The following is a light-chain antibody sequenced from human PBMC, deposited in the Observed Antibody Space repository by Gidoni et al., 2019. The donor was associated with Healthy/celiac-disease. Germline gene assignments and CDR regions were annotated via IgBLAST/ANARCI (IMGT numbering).Light chain of an antibody. CDR3: QQRSNWPPIT. CDR2: DAS. V-gene: IGKV3-11*01. J-gene: IGKJ5*01. Sequence: DIVLTQSPATLSLSPGERATLSCRASQSVSSYLAWYQQQPGQAPRLRIYDASNRATGSPARFSGSGSGTDFTLTISSLEPEDVSVYYCQQRSNWPPITFGQGTRLEIK. CDR1: QSVSSY.